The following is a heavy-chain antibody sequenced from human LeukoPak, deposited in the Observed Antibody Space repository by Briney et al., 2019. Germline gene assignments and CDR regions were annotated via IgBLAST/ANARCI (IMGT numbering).Heavy chain of an antibody. D-gene: IGHD2-15*01. V-gene: IGHV3-15*01. CDR3: TTGSWFDP. Sequence: GGLRLSFAASGFTFSKPWMSWGRPGPGEGLGWAGRIKSKTDGGTTDYAAPVKGRFTISRDGSKNTLYLQMNSLKTEDTAVYYCTTGSWFDPWGQGTLVTVSS. J-gene: IGHJ5*02. CDR2: IKSKTDGGTT. CDR1: GFTFSKPW.